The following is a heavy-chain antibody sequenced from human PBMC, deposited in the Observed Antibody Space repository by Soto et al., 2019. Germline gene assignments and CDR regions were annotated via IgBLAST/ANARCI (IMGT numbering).Heavy chain of an antibody. J-gene: IGHJ6*02. D-gene: IGHD3-9*01. V-gene: IGHV4-39*01. CDR1: GGSISSSSYY. CDR2: IYYSGST. CDR3: ARWPEGHYDILTGYGGWYYYGMDV. Sequence: SETLSLTCTVSGGSISSSSYYWGWIRQPPGKGLEWNGSIYYSGSTYYNPSLKSRVTISVDTSKNQFSLKLSSVTAADTAVYYCARWPEGHYDILTGYGGWYYYGMDVWGQGTTVTVSS.